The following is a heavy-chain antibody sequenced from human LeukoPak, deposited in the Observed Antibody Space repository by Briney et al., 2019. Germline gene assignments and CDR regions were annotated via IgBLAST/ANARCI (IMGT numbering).Heavy chain of an antibody. CDR2: LIDSGSTT. V-gene: IGHV3-23*01. CDR3: ATESPKSYYYDSSGYGY. J-gene: IGHJ4*02. Sequence: GGSLRLSCAASGFTFNRYAMTWFRQPPGKGLEWVSTLIDSGSTTFYADSVKGRFTISRDNSKNTLYLQMNSLRAEDTAVYYCATESPKSYYYDSSGYGYWGQGTLVTVSS. D-gene: IGHD3-22*01. CDR1: GFTFNRYA.